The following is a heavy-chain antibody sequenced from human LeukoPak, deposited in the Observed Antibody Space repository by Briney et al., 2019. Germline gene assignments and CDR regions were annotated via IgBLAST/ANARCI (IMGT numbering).Heavy chain of an antibody. D-gene: IGHD5-24*01. CDR2: IYHSGST. CDR3: ARLGGYKNQYYFDY. Sequence: PETLSLTCAVSGYSISSGYYWGWIRQPPGKGLEWIGSIYHSGSTYYNPSLKSRVTISVDTSKNQFSLKLSSVTAADTAVYYCARLGGYKNQYYFDYWGQGTLVTVSS. V-gene: IGHV4-38-2*01. CDR1: GYSISSGYY. J-gene: IGHJ4*02.